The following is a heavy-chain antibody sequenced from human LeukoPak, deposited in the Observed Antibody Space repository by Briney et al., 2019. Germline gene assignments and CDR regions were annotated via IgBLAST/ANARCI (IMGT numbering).Heavy chain of an antibody. D-gene: IGHD2-21*02. V-gene: IGHV4-59*01. Sequence: SETLSLTCTVSGGSISSYYWSWIRQPPGKGLEWIGCIYYSGSTNYNPSLKSRVTISVDTSKNQFSLKLSSVTAADTAVYYCARDTCGGDCLFPYKGGFDPWGQGTLVTVSS. J-gene: IGHJ5*02. CDR2: IYYSGST. CDR3: ARDTCGGDCLFPYKGGFDP. CDR1: GGSISSYY.